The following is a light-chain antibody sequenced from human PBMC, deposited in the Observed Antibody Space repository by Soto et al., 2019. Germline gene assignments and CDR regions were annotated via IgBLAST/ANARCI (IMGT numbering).Light chain of an antibody. V-gene: IGLV2-14*03. J-gene: IGLJ3*02. CDR1: SSDVGAYNY. CDR3: SSYTTSSTWV. CDR2: DVT. Sequence: QSALPQPASVSGSPGQSITISCTGTSSDVGAYNYVSWYQHHPGKAPKLMIYDVTNRPSGVSSRFSGSKSVNTASLTVSGLQAEDEADYYGSSYTTSSTWVFGGGTKVTVL.